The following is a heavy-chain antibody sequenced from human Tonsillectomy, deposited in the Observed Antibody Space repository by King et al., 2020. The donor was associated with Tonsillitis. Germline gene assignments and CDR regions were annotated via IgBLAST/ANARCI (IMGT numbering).Heavy chain of an antibody. CDR2: IKQDGSEK. D-gene: IGHD3-16*01. CDR1: GITFSSYW. Sequence: GQLVQSGGGLVQPGGSLRLSCAASGITFSSYWMSWVRQTPGKGLEWVANIKQDGSEKYYVDSEKGRFTISRDNAKNSLYLHMNSLRAEDMAVYYCATTSGPGGTFDFWGQGTMVAVSS. V-gene: IGHV3-7*03. CDR3: ATTSGPGGTFDF. J-gene: IGHJ3*01.